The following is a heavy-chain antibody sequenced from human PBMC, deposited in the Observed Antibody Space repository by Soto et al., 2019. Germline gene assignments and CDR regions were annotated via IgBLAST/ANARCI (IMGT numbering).Heavy chain of an antibody. V-gene: IGHV3-33*01. CDR3: ARDQAAMGDWFDP. J-gene: IGHJ5*02. CDR1: GFTFSSYG. CDR2: IWYDGSNK. Sequence: QVQLVESGGGVVQPGSSLRLSCAASGFTFSSYGMHWVRQAPGKGLEWVAVIWYDGSNKYYADSVKGRFTISRDNSKNTLYLQMNSLRAEDTAVYYCARDQAAMGDWFDPWRQGTLVTVSS. D-gene: IGHD5-18*01.